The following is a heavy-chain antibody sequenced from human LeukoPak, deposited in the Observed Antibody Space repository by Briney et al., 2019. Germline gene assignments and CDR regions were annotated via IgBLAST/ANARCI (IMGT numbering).Heavy chain of an antibody. D-gene: IGHD3-10*01. V-gene: IGHV4-59*01. CDR3: ARVYDSGSQAYFYYMDV. CDR1: GGSIRGYY. Sequence: SETLSLTCNVSGGSIRGYYWSWIRQPPGKGLEWIGYIYSSGSTNYNPSLKSRVTMSVDTSKNQFSLKVNSVTAADTAVYYCARVYDSGSQAYFYYMDVWGKGTTVTIS. CDR2: IYSSGST. J-gene: IGHJ6*03.